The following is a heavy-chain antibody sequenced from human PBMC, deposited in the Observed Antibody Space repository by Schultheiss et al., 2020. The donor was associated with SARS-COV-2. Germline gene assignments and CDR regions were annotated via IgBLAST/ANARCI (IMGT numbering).Heavy chain of an antibody. D-gene: IGHD5-12*01. CDR2: INPSSGDT. CDR1: GYRFTDYW. J-gene: IGHJ5*02. V-gene: IGHV1-2*06. CDR3: ARDPLGDGHDWQFDP. Sequence: GESLKISCKASGYRFTDYWINWVRQAPGQGLEWMGRINPSSGDTNYAQKFQDRVTMATDTSINTAYIEVISLMSDDTAVYYCARDPLGDGHDWQFDPWGQGTLVTVSS.